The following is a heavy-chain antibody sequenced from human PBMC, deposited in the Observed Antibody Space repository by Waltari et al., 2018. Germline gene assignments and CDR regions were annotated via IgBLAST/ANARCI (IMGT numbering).Heavy chain of an antibody. CDR3: AKDNWGLPGGIDGFDV. D-gene: IGHD7-27*01. Sequence: EVQLVESGGDLVRPGGSLRLSCEASGFTFSTYWMSWVRQAPGKGREWVADIREDGGEERYLASVRGRFIISRDNAKNSVFLQMDSLRAEDTALYYCAKDNWGLPGGIDGFDVWGQGTMVTVSS. V-gene: IGHV3-7*01. CDR2: IREDGGEE. J-gene: IGHJ3*01. CDR1: GFTFSTYW.